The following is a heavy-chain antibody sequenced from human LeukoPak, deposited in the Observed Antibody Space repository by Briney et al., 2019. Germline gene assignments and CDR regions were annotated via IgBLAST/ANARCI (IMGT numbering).Heavy chain of an antibody. Sequence: GGSLRLSCAASGFTFGSYGVHWVRQAPGKGLEWVAFIRHDGSDKYYADSVKGRFTISRDNSKSTLYLQMNSLRAEDTAVYHCARKKSVYRSSSSTYYYMDVWGKGTTVTVSS. J-gene: IGHJ6*03. V-gene: IGHV3-30*02. D-gene: IGHD6-6*01. CDR2: IRHDGSDK. CDR1: GFTFGSYG. CDR3: ARKKSVYRSSSSTYYYMDV.